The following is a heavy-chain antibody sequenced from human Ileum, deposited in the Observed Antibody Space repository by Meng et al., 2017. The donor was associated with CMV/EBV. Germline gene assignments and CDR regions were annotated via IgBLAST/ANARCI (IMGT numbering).Heavy chain of an antibody. CDR1: GYTFTDYY. J-gene: IGHJ4*02. CDR3: AREIIMAARAFGY. CDR2: IKPHSGDT. Sequence: GELCQSWTEVKKPGVSVKVSCKASGYTFTDYYMHWVRQAPGQGLEWMGWIKPHSGDTKYEKKFQGRVTMTSDTSISTVYMELTRLTPDDTAIYYCAREIIMAARAFGYWGQGTLVTVSS. D-gene: IGHD5-12*01. V-gene: IGHV1-2*02.